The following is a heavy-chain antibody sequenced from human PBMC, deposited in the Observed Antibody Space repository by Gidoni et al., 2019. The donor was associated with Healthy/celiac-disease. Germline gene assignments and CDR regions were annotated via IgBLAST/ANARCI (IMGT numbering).Heavy chain of an antibody. CDR3: ARDEVGSSSPGGYYYYYGMDV. D-gene: IGHD6-6*01. V-gene: IGHV3-21*01. CDR1: GFTFSSYS. J-gene: IGHJ6*02. CDR2: ISSSSSYI. Sequence: EVQLVESGGGLVKPGGSLRLSCAASGFTFSSYSMNWVRPAPGKGLDWVSSISSSSSYIYYADSVKGRFTISRDNAKNSLYLQMNSLRAEDTAVYYCARDEVGSSSPGGYYYYYGMDVWGQGTTVTVSS.